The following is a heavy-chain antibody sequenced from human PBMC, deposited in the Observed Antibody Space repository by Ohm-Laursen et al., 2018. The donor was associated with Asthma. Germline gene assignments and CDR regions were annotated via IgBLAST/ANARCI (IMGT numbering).Heavy chain of an antibody. CDR2: FSYDGTNK. Sequence: SLRLSCSASGFTFSGYTMHWVRQAPGKGLEWVAVFSYDGTNKYYADSVKGRFSISRDNSKNTLYLQMNSLRAEDTAVYYCAKLPVQSGYDYLYFDFWGQGTLVTVSS. V-gene: IGHV3-30-3*02. CDR3: AKLPVQSGYDYLYFDF. CDR1: GFTFSGYT. J-gene: IGHJ4*02. D-gene: IGHD5-12*01.